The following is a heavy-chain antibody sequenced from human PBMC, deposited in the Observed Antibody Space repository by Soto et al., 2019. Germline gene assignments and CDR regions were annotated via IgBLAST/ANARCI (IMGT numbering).Heavy chain of an antibody. V-gene: IGHV1-18*01. D-gene: IGHD1-26*01. CDR3: ARVVGALGHWFDP. J-gene: IGHJ5*02. CDR1: GYTFTSYG. CDR2: ISAYNGNT. Sequence: QVQLVQSGAEVKKPGASVKVSCKASGYTFTSYGISWVRQAPGQGLEWMGRISAYNGNTNYAQKLQGRVTMTTDTSTSTAYRELRSLRSGDTAVYYCARVVGALGHWFDPWGQGTLVTVSS.